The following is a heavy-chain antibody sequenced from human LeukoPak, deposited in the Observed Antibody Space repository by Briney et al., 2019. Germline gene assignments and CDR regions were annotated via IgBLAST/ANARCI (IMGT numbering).Heavy chain of an antibody. Sequence: GESLRLSCAASGFTFSSNYMSWVRQAPGKGLEWVSAISGSGGSTYYADSVKGRFTISRDNAKNSLYLLMNSLRAEDTAVYYCARDPYSGSYGDYYYYYMDVWGKGTTVTIFS. V-gene: IGHV3-21*01. CDR2: ISGSGGST. D-gene: IGHD1-26*01. CDR1: GFTFSSNY. CDR3: ARDPYSGSYGDYYYYYMDV. J-gene: IGHJ6*03.